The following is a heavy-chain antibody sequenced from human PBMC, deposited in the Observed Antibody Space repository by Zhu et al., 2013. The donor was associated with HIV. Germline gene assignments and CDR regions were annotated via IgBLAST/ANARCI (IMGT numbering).Heavy chain of an antibody. CDR1: GGSISSSSYY. D-gene: IGHD6-13*01. Sequence: QVQLQESGPGLVKPSETLSLTCTVSGGSISSSSYYWGWIRQPPGKGLEWIGSIYYSGSTYYNPSLKSRVTISVDTSKNQFSLKLSSVTAADTAVYYCARASSWTLPVDYWGQGTLVTVSS. CDR2: IYYSGST. CDR3: ARASSWTLPVDY. V-gene: IGHV4-39*07. J-gene: IGHJ4*02.